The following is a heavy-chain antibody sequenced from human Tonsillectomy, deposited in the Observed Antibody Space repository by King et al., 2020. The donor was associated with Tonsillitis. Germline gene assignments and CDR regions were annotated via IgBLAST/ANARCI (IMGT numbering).Heavy chain of an antibody. V-gene: IGHV1-2*02. D-gene: IGHD2-2*01. CDR1: GYTFTGYY. Sequence: VQLVESGAEVKKPGASVKVSCKASGYTFTGYYMHWVRQAPEQGLEWMGWINPNSGGTNYAQKFQGRVTMTRDTSISTAYMELSRLRSDDTAVYYCARDGYCSSTSCYSWFDPWGQGTLVTVSS. CDR2: INPNSGGT. J-gene: IGHJ5*02. CDR3: ARDGYCSSTSCYSWFDP.